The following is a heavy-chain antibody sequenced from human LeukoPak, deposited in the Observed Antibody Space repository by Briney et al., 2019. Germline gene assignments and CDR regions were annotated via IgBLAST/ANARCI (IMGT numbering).Heavy chain of an antibody. D-gene: IGHD2-15*01. CDR1: GGSISSYY. CDR2: IYYSGST. J-gene: IGHJ5*02. V-gene: IGHV4-59*12. Sequence: PSETLSLTCTVSGGSISSYYWSWIRQPPGKGLEWIGYIYYSGSTNYNPSLKSRVTISVDTSKNQFSLKLSSVTAADTAVYYCATGVVVAATPWFDPWGQGTLVTVSS. CDR3: ATGVVVAATPWFDP.